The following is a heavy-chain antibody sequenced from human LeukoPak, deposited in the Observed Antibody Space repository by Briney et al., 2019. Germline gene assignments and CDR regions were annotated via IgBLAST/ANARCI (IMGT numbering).Heavy chain of an antibody. CDR3: ARRSHYYDSSGYLNWFDP. V-gene: IGHV4-34*01. CDR1: GGSFSGYY. D-gene: IGHD3-22*01. J-gene: IGHJ5*02. CDR2: INHSGST. Sequence: SETLSLTCAVYGGSFSGYYWSWIRQPPGKGLEWIGEINHSGSTNYNPSLKSRVTISVDTSKNQFSLKLSSVTAADTAVYYCARRSHYYDSSGYLNWFDPWGQGTLVTVSS.